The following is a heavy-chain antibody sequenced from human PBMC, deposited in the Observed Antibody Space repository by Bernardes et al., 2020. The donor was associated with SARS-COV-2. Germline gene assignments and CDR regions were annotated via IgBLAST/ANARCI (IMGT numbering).Heavy chain of an antibody. CDR2: SHSEDDET. V-gene: IGHV1-24*01. D-gene: IGHD6-13*01. J-gene: IGHJ4*02. Sequence: MLGSHSEDDETLYARNFQGRVTMTEDTSTDTAYMELRSLTSEDTAVYYCATAVVHIAAVGTVGNFDFWGQGTLVTVSS. CDR3: ATAVVHIAAVGTVGNFDF.